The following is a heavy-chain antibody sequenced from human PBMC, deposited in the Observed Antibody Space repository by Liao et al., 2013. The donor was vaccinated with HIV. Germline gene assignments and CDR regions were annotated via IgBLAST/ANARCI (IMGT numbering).Heavy chain of an antibody. D-gene: IGHD3-22*01. CDR1: GGSFSGYY. CDR2: INHSGST. J-gene: IGHJ3*02. V-gene: IGHV4-34*01. Sequence: QVRLQQWGAGLLKPSETLSLTCAVYGGSFSGYYWSWIRQPPGKGLEWLGEINHSGSTNYNPSLKSRVTISLDTSKNQFSLKLRSVTAADTAVYYCARAVSSDNYHDAFDTWGQGTMVTVSS. CDR3: ARAVSSDNYHDAFDT.